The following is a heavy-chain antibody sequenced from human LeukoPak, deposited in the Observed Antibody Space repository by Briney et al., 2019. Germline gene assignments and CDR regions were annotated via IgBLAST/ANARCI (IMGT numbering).Heavy chain of an antibody. CDR2: INPNSGGT. J-gene: IGHJ5*02. Sequence: ASVKVSCKASGYTFIAYYMHWLRQAPGQGLEWMGWINPNSGGTNYAQKFQGRVTMTRDTSISTAYMDLSRLRSDDTAVYYCARGMGVLVPAATWFDPWGQGTLVTVSS. CDR3: ARGMGVLVPAATWFDP. D-gene: IGHD2-2*01. V-gene: IGHV1-2*02. CDR1: GYTFIAYY.